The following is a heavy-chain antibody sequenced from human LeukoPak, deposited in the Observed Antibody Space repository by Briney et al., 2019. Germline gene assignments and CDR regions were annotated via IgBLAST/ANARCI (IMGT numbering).Heavy chain of an antibody. D-gene: IGHD2-21*02. CDR3: ARNMTALSRLDVFDI. CDR2: IYYSGST. CDR1: GGSMSSSSHY. J-gene: IGHJ3*02. V-gene: IGHV4-39*01. Sequence: SETLSLTCTVSGGSMSSSSHYWGWIRQSPGKGLEWIGSIYYSGSTYYNPSLKSRVLISVDTSKNQFSLELRSVTAADTAIYYCARNMTALSRLDVFDIWGTGTMVTVSS.